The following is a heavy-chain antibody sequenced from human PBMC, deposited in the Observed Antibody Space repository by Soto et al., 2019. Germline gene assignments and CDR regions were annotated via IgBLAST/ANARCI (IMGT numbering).Heavy chain of an antibody. V-gene: IGHV5-10-1*01. J-gene: IGHJ5*02. D-gene: IGHD2-15*01. CDR3: ARMEADCSGGSCYPDWFDP. Sequence: GESLKISCKGSGYSFTRYWISWVRQMPGKGLEWMGRIDPSDSYTNYSPSFQGHVTISADKSISTAYLQWSSLKASDTAMYYCARMEADCSGGSCYPDWFDPWGQGTLVTVSS. CDR2: IDPSDSYT. CDR1: GYSFTRYW.